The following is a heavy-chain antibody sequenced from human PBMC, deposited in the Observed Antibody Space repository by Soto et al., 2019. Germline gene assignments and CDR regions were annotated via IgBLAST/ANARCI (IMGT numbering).Heavy chain of an antibody. D-gene: IGHD2-15*01. Sequence: QIRLLQSGTEVKKPGASVRVSCKASGYTFIDHGITWVRQAPGQGLEWMGWISANSGNSNSAQTFRGRVTLTRDTSTSTVYMEMRSLTSADTAVYYCAALGYFKDSGGFVWGQGTRVTVSS. CDR2: ISANSGNS. CDR1: GYTFIDHG. J-gene: IGHJ4*02. CDR3: AALGYFKDSGGFV. V-gene: IGHV1-18*04.